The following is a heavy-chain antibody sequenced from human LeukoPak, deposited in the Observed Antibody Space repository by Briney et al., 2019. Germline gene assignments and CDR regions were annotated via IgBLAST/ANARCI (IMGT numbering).Heavy chain of an antibody. CDR1: GGSISSGFYY. V-gene: IGHV4-61*02. D-gene: IGHD3-10*01. Sequence: SETLSLTCTVSGGSISSGFYYWSWIRQPAGKGLEWIGRIYTSGSTNYNPSLKSRVSTSVDTSKNQFSLKLSSVTAADTAVYYCARGFRGPNFDHWGQGTLVTVSS. CDR2: IYTSGST. CDR3: ARGFRGPNFDH. J-gene: IGHJ4*02.